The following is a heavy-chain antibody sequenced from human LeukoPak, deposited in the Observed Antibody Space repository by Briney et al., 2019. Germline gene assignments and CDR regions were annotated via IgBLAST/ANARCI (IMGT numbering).Heavy chain of an antibody. D-gene: IGHD6-19*01. CDR1: GGSISNYY. CDR2: IYTSGST. V-gene: IGHV4-4*07. Sequence: PSETLSLTCTVSGGSISNYYWSWIRQSAGKGLEWIGRIYTSGSTNYNPSLKSRVTMSVDTSKNQFSLKVSSVTAADTAVYYCAREAYSSGWYGYWGQGTLVTVSS. J-gene: IGHJ4*02. CDR3: AREAYSSGWYGY.